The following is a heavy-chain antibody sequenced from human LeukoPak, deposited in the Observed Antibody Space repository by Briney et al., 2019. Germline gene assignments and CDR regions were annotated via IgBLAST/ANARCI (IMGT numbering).Heavy chain of an antibody. Sequence: SETLSLTCIVSGGSVSSGSYYWNWIRQPPGKGLQWIGYVYYSGSTNYNPSLKSRVTISLDTSKNQFSLKLNSVTAADTAVYYCARGALHDFWSGYPYYFDYWGQGTLVTVSS. CDR3: ARGALHDFWSGYPYYFDY. CDR2: VYYSGST. J-gene: IGHJ4*02. D-gene: IGHD3-3*01. CDR1: GGSVSSGSYY. V-gene: IGHV4-61*01.